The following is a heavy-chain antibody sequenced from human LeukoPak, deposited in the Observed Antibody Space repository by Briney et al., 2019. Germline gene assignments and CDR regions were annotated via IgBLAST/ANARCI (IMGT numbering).Heavy chain of an antibody. D-gene: IGHD5-12*01. CDR3: ARGGYSGYDPTNFDY. CDR2: IYTSGST. J-gene: IGHJ4*02. V-gene: IGHV4-4*07. CDR1: GGSISSYY. Sequence: PSETLSLTCTVSGGSISSYYWSWIRQPAGKGLEWIGRIYTSGSTNYNPSLKSRVTMSVDTSKNQFSLKLSSVTAADTAVYYCARGGYSGYDPTNFDYWGQGTLVTVSS.